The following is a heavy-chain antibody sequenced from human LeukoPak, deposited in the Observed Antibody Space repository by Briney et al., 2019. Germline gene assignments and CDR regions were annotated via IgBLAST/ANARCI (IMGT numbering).Heavy chain of an antibody. J-gene: IGHJ4*02. D-gene: IGHD5-18*01. Sequence: GGSLRLSCAASGLTFSNYAMHWVRQAPGKGLEWVAVIASDGSNEVYGDAVKGRFTISRDNSKNTLYLQMKSLRREDTAVYFCARDWSAGGYSYGPFDYWGQGTLVTVSS. V-gene: IGHV3-30*03. CDR2: IASDGSNE. CDR1: GLTFSNYA. CDR3: ARDWSAGGYSYGPFDY.